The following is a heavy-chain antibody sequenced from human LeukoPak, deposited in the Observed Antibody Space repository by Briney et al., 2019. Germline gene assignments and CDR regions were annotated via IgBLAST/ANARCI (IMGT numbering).Heavy chain of an antibody. CDR2: INPNSGGT. Sequence: ASVKVSCKASGYTFTGYYMHWVRQVPGQGLEWMGWINPNSGGTNYAQKFQGRVTVTRDTSISTAYMELSRLRSDDTAVYYCARVSIVVVPAAWFDPWGQGTLVTVSS. CDR1: GYTFTGYY. CDR3: ARVSIVVVPAAWFDP. J-gene: IGHJ5*02. D-gene: IGHD2-2*01. V-gene: IGHV1-2*02.